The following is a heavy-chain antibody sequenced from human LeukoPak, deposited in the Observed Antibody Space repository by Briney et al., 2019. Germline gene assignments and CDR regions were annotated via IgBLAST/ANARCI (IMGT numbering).Heavy chain of an antibody. D-gene: IGHD5-24*01. Sequence: GGSLRLSCAASGFTFSNYWMHWVRQAPVKGLVWVSRIKGDGSYTNYADSVKGRFTISRDNGKNTLYLQMNSLRAEDTAVYYCARDGDAYNFDYWGQGALVTVSS. J-gene: IGHJ4*02. V-gene: IGHV3-74*01. CDR1: GFTFSNYW. CDR2: IKGDGSYT. CDR3: ARDGDAYNFDY.